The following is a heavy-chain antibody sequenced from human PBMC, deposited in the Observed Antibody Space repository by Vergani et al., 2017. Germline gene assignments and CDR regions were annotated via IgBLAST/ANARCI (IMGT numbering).Heavy chain of an antibody. CDR3: ARADDDILTGYYRTYYYYMDV. CDR2: IKQDGSEK. J-gene: IGHJ6*03. D-gene: IGHD3-9*01. V-gene: IGHV3-7*04. CDR1: GFTFSSYW. Sequence: EVQLVESGGGLVQPGGSLRLSCAASGFTFSSYWMSWVRQAPGKGLEWVANIKQDGSEKYYVDSVKGRSTISRDNAKNSLYLQMNSLRAEYTAVYYCARADDDILTGYYRTYYYYMDVWGKGTTVTVSS.